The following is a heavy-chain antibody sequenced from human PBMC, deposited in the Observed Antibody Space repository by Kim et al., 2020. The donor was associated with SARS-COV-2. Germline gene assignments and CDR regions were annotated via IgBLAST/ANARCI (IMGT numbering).Heavy chain of an antibody. CDR2: SK. J-gene: IGHJ3*02. V-gene: IGHV3-23*01. CDR3: AKMMVRTTYDI. D-gene: IGHD3-10*01. Sequence: SKNSPDSVKGRFTTSRDNSKNTLYLQLNSLRAEDTAIYYCAKMMVRTTYDIWGLGTLVTVSS.